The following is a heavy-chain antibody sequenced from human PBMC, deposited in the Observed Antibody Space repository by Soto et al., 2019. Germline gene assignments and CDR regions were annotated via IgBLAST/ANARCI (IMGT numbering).Heavy chain of an antibody. Sequence: SLRLSCAASGFTFDDYAMHWVRQAPGKGLEWVSGISWNSGSIGYADSVKGRFTISRDNAKNSLYLQMNSLRAEDTALYYCAKDITAWNYYYYGMDVWGQGTTVTVSS. CDR1: GFTFDDYA. CDR3: AKDITAWNYYYYGMDV. CDR2: ISWNSGSI. V-gene: IGHV3-9*01. J-gene: IGHJ6*02. D-gene: IGHD1-1*01.